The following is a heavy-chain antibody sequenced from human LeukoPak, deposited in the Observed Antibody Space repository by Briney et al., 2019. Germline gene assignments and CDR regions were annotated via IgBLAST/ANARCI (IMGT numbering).Heavy chain of an antibody. CDR1: GFTFSSYA. CDR2: ISGSGGST. V-gene: IGHV3-23*01. Sequence: GGSLRLSCAASGFTFSSYAMSWVRQAPGKGLEWVSAISGSGGSTYYADSVKGRFTISRDNSKNTLYLQMNSLRAEDTAVYYCVRDNPRCCGVVPANIDDYWGQGTLVTVSS. D-gene: IGHD2-15*01. CDR3: VRDNPRCCGVVPANIDDY. J-gene: IGHJ4*02.